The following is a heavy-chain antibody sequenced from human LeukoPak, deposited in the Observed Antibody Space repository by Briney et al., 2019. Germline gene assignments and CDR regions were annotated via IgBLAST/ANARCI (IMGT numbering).Heavy chain of an antibody. D-gene: IGHD1-26*01. CDR1: GDSINSLDL. CDR3: AGLVGRYSSDLYYYYFDY. J-gene: IGHJ4*02. CDR2: MYLSGTT. V-gene: IGHV4-4*02. Sequence: PSGTLSLTCTVSGDSINSLDLWSWVRPPPGKGLEWIGEMYLSGTTHSNPSVKSRVTISIDKSKNQFFLNLSSVTAADTAVYYCAGLVGRYSSDLYYYYFDYWGQGTLVTVSS.